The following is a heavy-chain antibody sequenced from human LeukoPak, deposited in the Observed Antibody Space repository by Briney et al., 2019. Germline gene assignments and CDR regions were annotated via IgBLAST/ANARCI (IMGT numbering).Heavy chain of an antibody. CDR1: GFTFSSDY. CDR2: IYPSGST. Sequence: GGSLRLSCAASGFTFSSDYMSWVRQAPGKGLDSVSVIYPSGSTYYADSVKGRFIISRDNSKNTLFLQMNSLRVEDTAVYYCARTYRSSWSWDAFDIWGQGTMVTVSS. J-gene: IGHJ3*02. V-gene: IGHV3-53*01. CDR3: ARTYRSSWSWDAFDI. D-gene: IGHD6-13*01.